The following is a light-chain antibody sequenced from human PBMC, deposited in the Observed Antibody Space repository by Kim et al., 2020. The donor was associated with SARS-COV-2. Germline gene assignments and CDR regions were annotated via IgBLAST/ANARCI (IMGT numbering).Light chain of an antibody. V-gene: IGKV3-20*01. CDR1: QSVSSCY. Sequence: EIVLTQSPGTLSLSPGERATLSCRASQSVSSCYLAWYQQKPGQAPRLLIYGASSRATGIPDRFSGSGSGTDFTLTISRLEPEDFAVYYCQQYGSSPRTFGQGTKLEI. CDR2: GAS. J-gene: IGKJ2*01. CDR3: QQYGSSPRT.